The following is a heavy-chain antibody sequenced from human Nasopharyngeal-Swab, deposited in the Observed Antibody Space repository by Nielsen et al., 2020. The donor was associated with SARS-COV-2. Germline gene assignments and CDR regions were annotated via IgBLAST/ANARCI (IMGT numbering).Heavy chain of an antibody. J-gene: IGHJ6*02. D-gene: IGHD4-17*01. CDR2: IKSETDGGAT. V-gene: IGHV3-15*01. CDR1: GLTFRNAW. CDR3: TTYYGDSHSYFYYHAMDV. Sequence: GGSLRLSCAASGLTFRNAWMNWVRQVPGRGLEWVGRIKSETDGGATDYAAPVKGRFSISRDDSKNTIYVQMNSLKTEDTAVYYCTTYYGDSHSYFYYHAMDVWGQGTTVTVSS.